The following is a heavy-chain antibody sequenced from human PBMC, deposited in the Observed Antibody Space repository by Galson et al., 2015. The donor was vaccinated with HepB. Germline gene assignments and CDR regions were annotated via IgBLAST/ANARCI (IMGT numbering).Heavy chain of an antibody. CDR1: GFTFSSYG. Sequence: SLRLSCAASGFTFSSYGMHWVRQAPGKGLEWVAVIWYDGSNKYYADSVKGRFTISRDNSKNTLYLQMNSLRAEDTAVYYCARELLRGDIVGATGYWGQGTLVTVSS. D-gene: IGHD1-26*01. J-gene: IGHJ4*02. CDR3: ARELLRGDIVGATGY. V-gene: IGHV3-33*01. CDR2: IWYDGSNK.